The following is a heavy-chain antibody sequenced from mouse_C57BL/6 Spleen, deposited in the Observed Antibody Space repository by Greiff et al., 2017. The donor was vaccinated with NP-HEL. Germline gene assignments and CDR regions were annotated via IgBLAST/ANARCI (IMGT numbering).Heavy chain of an antibody. V-gene: IGHV5-17*01. J-gene: IGHJ3*01. CDR1: GFTFSDYG. Sequence: EVQLVESGGGLVKPGGSLKLSCAASGFTFSDYGMHWVRQAPEKGLEWVAYISSGSSTIYYADTVKGRFTISRDNAKNTLFLQMTSLRSEDTAMYYCASKLRIAYWGQGTLVTVSA. CDR2: ISSGSSTI. CDR3: ASKLRIAY. D-gene: IGHD2-4*01.